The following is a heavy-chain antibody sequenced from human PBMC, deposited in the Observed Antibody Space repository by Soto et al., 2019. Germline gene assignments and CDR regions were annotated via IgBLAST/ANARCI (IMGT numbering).Heavy chain of an antibody. Sequence: GGSLRLSCAASGFTFSSYGMHWVRQAPGKGLEWVAVISYDGSNKYYADSVKGRFTISRDNSKNTLYLQMNSLRAEDTAVYYCAKWGAITRIRNGMDVWGQGTTVTVSS. D-gene: IGHD3-16*02. J-gene: IGHJ6*02. V-gene: IGHV3-30*18. CDR2: ISYDGSNK. CDR3: AKWGAITRIRNGMDV. CDR1: GFTFSSYG.